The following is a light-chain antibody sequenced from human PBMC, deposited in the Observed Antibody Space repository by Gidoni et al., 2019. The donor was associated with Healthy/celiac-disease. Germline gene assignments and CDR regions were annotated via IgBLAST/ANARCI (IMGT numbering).Light chain of an antibody. CDR1: QSVISY. V-gene: IGKV3-11*01. Sequence: EIVFTQSPATLSLSPGEIATLSCRASQSVISYLAWYQQKPGQAPRLLIYAASNGATGIPARFSGSGSGTDFTLTISSLEPEDFAVYYCPQRSNWPLTFGGGTKVEIK. J-gene: IGKJ4*01. CDR2: AAS. CDR3: PQRSNWPLT.